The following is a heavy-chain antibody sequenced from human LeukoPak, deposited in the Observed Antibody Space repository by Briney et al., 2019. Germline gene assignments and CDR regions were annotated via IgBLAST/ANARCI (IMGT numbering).Heavy chain of an antibody. CDR3: ANAPIGLASSGDAFDI. V-gene: IGHV3-30-3*01. Sequence: GSLRLSCAASGFTFSSYAMHWVRQAPGKGLEWVAVISYDGSNKYYADSVKGRFTISRDNSKNTLYLQMNSLRAEDTAVYYCANAPIGLASSGDAFDIWGQGTMVTVSS. CDR2: ISYDGSNK. D-gene: IGHD6-19*01. J-gene: IGHJ3*02. CDR1: GFTFSSYA.